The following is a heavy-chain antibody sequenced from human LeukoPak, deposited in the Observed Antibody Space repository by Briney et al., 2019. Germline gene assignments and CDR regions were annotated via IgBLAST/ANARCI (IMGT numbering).Heavy chain of an antibody. CDR3: ARGGWELLHFDY. J-gene: IGHJ4*02. V-gene: IGHV3-53*01. D-gene: IGHD1-26*01. CDR2: LYSGGTT. Sequence: GGSLRLSCAASGFTVSSYYMSWVRQAPGKGLEWVSVLYSGGTTYYADSVKGRFTISRDNSKNTLHLQMNSLRAEDTAVYYCARGGWELLHFDYWGQGTLVTVSS. CDR1: GFTVSSYY.